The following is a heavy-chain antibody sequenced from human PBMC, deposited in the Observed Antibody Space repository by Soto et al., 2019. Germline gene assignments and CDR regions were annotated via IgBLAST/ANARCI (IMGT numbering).Heavy chain of an antibody. CDR3: ARFYGDYVGYYFDY. CDR2: ISYDGSNK. D-gene: IGHD4-17*01. Sequence: GGSLRLSCAASGFTFSSYAMHWVRQAPGKGLEWVAVISYDGSNKYYADSVKGRFTISRDNSKNTLYLQMNSLRAEDTAVYYCARFYGDYVGYYFDYWGQGTLVTVSS. J-gene: IGHJ4*02. V-gene: IGHV3-30-3*01. CDR1: GFTFSSYA.